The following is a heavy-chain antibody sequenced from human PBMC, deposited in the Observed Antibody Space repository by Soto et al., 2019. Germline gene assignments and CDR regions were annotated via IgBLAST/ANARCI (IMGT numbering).Heavy chain of an antibody. CDR1: GGTFSSYT. J-gene: IGHJ6*02. Sequence: QVQLVQSGAEVKKPGSSVKVSCKASGGTFSSYTFNWVRQAPGQGLEWMGGIIPIFATANYAQKFQGRVTITADESTSTAYMDLSSLGSEDTAIYYCARDVRVSGYYRSRPRLGMDVWGQGTTVTVSS. CDR2: IIPIFATA. CDR3: ARDVRVSGYYRSRPRLGMDV. D-gene: IGHD3-3*01. V-gene: IGHV1-69*01.